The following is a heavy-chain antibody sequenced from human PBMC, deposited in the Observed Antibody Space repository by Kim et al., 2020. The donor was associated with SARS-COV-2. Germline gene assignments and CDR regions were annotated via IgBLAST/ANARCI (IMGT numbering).Heavy chain of an antibody. V-gene: IGHV1-69*13. Sequence: SVKVSCKASGGTFSSYAISWVRQAPGQGLEWMGGIIPIFGTANYAQKFQGRVTITADESTSTAYMELSSLRSEDTAVYYCARNDYDILTGYKNYYYYGMDVWGQGTTVTVSS. D-gene: IGHD3-9*01. CDR3: ARNDYDILTGYKNYYYYGMDV. J-gene: IGHJ6*02. CDR1: GGTFSSYA. CDR2: IIPIFGTA.